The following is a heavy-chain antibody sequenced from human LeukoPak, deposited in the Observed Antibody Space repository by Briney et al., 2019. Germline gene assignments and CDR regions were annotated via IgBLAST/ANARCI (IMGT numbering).Heavy chain of an antibody. CDR2: ISSSSTYI. J-gene: IGHJ3*02. V-gene: IGHV3-21*01. CDR1: GFTLSSYN. Sequence: GGSLRLSCAGYGFTLSSYNMNWVRQAPGKGLEWVSCISSSSTYIYYADSVKGRFTISRDNAKNSLSLQMNSLSAEDTAVYFCAGVPMFRGVIGDAFDIWGQGTMVTVSS. CDR3: AGVPMFRGVIGDAFDI. D-gene: IGHD3-10*01.